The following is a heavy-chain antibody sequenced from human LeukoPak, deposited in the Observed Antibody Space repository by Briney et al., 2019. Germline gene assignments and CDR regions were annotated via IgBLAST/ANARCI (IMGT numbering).Heavy chain of an antibody. CDR2: INYSGST. J-gene: IGHJ4*02. D-gene: IGHD4-23*01. V-gene: IGHV4-59*08. CDR1: GGSISSHY. Sequence: SETLSLTCAVSGGSISSHYWSWIRQPPGKGLEWIGYINYSGSTSYNPSLKSRVTISIDTSKNQFSLKLNSVTAADTAVYYCARRIDHGGSPFDYWGQGTLVTVSS. CDR3: ARRIDHGGSPFDY.